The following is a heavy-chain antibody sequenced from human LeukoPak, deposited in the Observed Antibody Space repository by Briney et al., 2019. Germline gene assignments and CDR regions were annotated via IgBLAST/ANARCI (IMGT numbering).Heavy chain of an antibody. Sequence: SETLSLTCSVSGGSITSYYWSWIRRPPGKGLEWIGYISDTGSTNQNPSLKSRVTISVDTSKNQFSLKLSSVTAADTAVYYCASAHYDPLRLDYWGQGTLVTVSS. V-gene: IGHV4-59*01. CDR1: GGSITSYY. D-gene: IGHD3-16*01. CDR3: ASAHYDPLRLDY. CDR2: ISDTGST. J-gene: IGHJ4*02.